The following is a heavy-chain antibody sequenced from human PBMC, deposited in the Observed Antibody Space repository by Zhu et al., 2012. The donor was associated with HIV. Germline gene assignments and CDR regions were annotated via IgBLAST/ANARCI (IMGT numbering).Heavy chain of an antibody. CDR2: IYYSGST. Sequence: QVQLQESGPGLVKPSQTLSLTCTVSGGSICSGDYYWSWIRQPPGKGLEWIGYIYYSGSTYYNPSLKSRVTISVDTSKNQFSLKLSSVTAADTAVYYCAREGIYDSSGFWFRPWGQGTLVTVSS. D-gene: IGHD3-22*01. CDR1: GGSICSGDYY. V-gene: IGHV4-30-4*08. J-gene: IGHJ5*02. CDR3: AREGIYDSSGFWFRP.